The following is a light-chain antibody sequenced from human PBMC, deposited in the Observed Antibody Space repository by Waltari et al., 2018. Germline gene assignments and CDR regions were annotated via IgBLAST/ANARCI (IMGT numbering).Light chain of an antibody. V-gene: IGLV1-47*01. J-gene: IGLJ2*01. CDR2: KDD. Sequence: HSVLTQPPSASDTPGQRVTISCSGSSSNIGTNYVDWYQQLPGTAPKLLMYKDDQRPSGVPARFSGSKSGTSASLAISGLRSEDEADYYCATWDDGLSGVFGGGTKLTVL. CDR1: SSNIGTNY. CDR3: ATWDDGLSGV.